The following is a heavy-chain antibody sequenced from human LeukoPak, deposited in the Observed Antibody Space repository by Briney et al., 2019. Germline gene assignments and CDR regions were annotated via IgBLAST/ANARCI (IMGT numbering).Heavy chain of an antibody. CDR1: GFTFSSFT. D-gene: IGHD3-3*01. CDR2: VSYDGSNK. CDR3: ARETYNDFWSGLNWFDP. J-gene: IGHJ5*02. Sequence: GGSLRLSCAASGFTFSSFTFHWVRQAPGKGLEWVAVVSYDGSNKYYADSVRGRFTVSRDNAKKSLSLQMNSLRVEDTAIYYCARETYNDFWSGLNWFDPWGQGTLVTVSS. V-gene: IGHV3-30-3*01.